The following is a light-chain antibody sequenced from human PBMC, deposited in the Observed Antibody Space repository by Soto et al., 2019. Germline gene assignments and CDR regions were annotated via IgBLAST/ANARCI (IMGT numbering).Light chain of an antibody. J-gene: IGKJ1*01. V-gene: IGKV3-15*01. CDR2: GAS. Sequence: EIVMTQSPATLSVSPGESATLSCRASQSVSNNLTWYQQKPGQPPRLLIYGASTRATGVPGRFSGSVSGTEFTLTISSLQSEDFAVYYCQQYNDWWTFGQGTKVKIK. CDR1: QSVSNN. CDR3: QQYNDWWT.